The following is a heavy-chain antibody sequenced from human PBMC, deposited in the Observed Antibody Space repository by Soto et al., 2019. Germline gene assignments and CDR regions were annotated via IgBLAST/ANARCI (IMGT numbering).Heavy chain of an antibody. CDR2: IYYGGST. CDR1: GDSISTDY. CDR3: VRDQKTPIPGSD. J-gene: IGHJ4*02. V-gene: IGHV4-4*08. Sequence: SETLSLTCTVSGDSISTDYWSWIRQSPGKGLEWIGFIYYGGSTNYNPSLKSRVTISVDTPKNQFSLKLSSVTAADTAVYYCVRDQKTPIPGSDWGQGTLVTVSS.